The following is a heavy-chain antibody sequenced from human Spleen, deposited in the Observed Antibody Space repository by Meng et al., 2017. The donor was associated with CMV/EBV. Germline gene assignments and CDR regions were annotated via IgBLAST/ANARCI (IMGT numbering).Heavy chain of an antibody. J-gene: IGHJ4*02. D-gene: IGHD1-1*01. CDR3: ASDRSQDTTGTTADY. V-gene: IGHV1-18*01. Sequence: SVKVSCKASGYTFTSYGISWVRQAPGQGLEWMGWISAYNGNTNYAQKLQGRVTMTRDTSTSTVYMELSSLRSEDTAVYYCASDRSQDTTGTTADYWGQGTLVTVS. CDR2: ISAYNGNT. CDR1: GYTFTSYG.